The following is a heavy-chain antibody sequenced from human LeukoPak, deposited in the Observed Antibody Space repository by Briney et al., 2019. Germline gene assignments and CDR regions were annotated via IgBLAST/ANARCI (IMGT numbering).Heavy chain of an antibody. CDR3: ATTTVGEYYFDY. CDR1: GFIFSNYG. V-gene: IGHV3-30*03. D-gene: IGHD4-11*01. J-gene: IGHJ4*02. Sequence: GRSLRLSCAASGFIFSNYGMHWVRQAPGKGLEWVAVISYDGSNKYYADSVKGRFTISRDTSKNTLYLQMNSLRAEDTAVYYCATTTVGEYYFDYWGQGTLVTVSS. CDR2: ISYDGSNK.